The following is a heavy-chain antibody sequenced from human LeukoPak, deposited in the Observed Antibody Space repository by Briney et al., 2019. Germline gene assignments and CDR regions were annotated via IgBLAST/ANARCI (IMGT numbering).Heavy chain of an antibody. D-gene: IGHD2-2*01. CDR3: ARDLYCSSTSCYFSSYYYYGMDV. Sequence: ASVKVSCKASGYTLTSYGISWVRQAPGQGLEWMGWISAYNGNTNYAQKLQGRVTMTTDTSTSTAYMELRSLRSDDTAVYYCARDLYCSSTSCYFSSYYYYGMDVWGQGTTVTVSS. V-gene: IGHV1-18*01. J-gene: IGHJ6*02. CDR2: ISAYNGNT. CDR1: GYTLTSYG.